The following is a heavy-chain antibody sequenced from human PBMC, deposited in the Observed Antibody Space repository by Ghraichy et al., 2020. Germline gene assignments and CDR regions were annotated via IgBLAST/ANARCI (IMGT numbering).Heavy chain of an antibody. CDR3: ARDSLVSDFWSGYYTSSYGMDV. J-gene: IGHJ6*02. V-gene: IGHV1-46*01. D-gene: IGHD3-3*01. CDR2: INPSGGST. CDR1: GYTFTSYY. Sequence: ASVKVSCKASGYTFTSYYMHWVRQAPGQGLEWMGIINPSGGSTSYAQKFQGRVTMTRDTSTSTVYMELSSLRSEDTAVYYCARDSLVSDFWSGYYTSSYGMDVWGQGTTVTVSS.